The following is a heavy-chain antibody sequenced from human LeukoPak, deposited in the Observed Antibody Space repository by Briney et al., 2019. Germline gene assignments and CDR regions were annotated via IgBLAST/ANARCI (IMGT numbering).Heavy chain of an antibody. CDR2: IIPILGIA. Sequence: SVKVSCKASGVTFSSYTISWVRQAPGQGLEWMGRIIPILGIANYAQKFQGRVTITADKSTSTAYMELSSLRSEDTAVYYCARAYSSSSGGGMDVWGQGTTVTVSS. J-gene: IGHJ6*02. V-gene: IGHV1-69*02. CDR3: ARAYSSSSGGGMDV. D-gene: IGHD6-6*01. CDR1: GVTFSSYT.